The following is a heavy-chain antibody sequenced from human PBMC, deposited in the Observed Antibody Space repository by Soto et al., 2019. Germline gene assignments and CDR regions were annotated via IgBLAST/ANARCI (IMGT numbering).Heavy chain of an antibody. Sequence: GGSLRLSCAASGFTVSSNYMSWVRQAPGKGLEWVSVIYSGGSTYYADSVKGRFTISRHNSKNTLYLQMNSLRAEDTAVYYCASSLLWFGDNWFDPWGQGTLVTVSS. J-gene: IGHJ5*02. D-gene: IGHD3-10*01. V-gene: IGHV3-53*04. CDR2: IYSGGST. CDR3: ASSLLWFGDNWFDP. CDR1: GFTVSSNY.